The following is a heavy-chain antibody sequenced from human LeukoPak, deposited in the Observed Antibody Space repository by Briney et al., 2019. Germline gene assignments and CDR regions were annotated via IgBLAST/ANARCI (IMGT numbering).Heavy chain of an antibody. CDR3: ARVQAAGGNSEYTFDY. V-gene: IGHV5-51*01. CDR1: GYSFTSYW. J-gene: IGHJ4*02. CDR2: IYPGDSDT. D-gene: IGHD4-23*01. Sequence: GESLQISCKGSGYSFTSYWIGWVRQMPGKGLEWMGIIYPGDSDTRYSPSFQGQVTISADKSISTAYLQWSSLKASDTAMYYCARVQAAGGNSEYTFDYWGQGTLVTVSS.